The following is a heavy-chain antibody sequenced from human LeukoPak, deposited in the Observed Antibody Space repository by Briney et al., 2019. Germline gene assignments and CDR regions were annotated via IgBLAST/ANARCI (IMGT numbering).Heavy chain of an antibody. D-gene: IGHD5-18*01. CDR2: IYYSGST. CDR3: ARDGYTGGAFDI. V-gene: IGHV4-31*03. Sequence: SQTLSLTCTVSGGSISSGGYYWSWIRQHPGKGLEWIGYIYYSGSTYYNPSLKSRVTISVDTSKNRFSLKLSSVTAADTAVYYCARDGYTGGAFDIWGQGTMVTVSS. J-gene: IGHJ3*02. CDR1: GGSISSGGYY.